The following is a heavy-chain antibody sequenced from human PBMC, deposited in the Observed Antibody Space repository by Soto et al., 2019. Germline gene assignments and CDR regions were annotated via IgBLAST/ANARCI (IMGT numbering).Heavy chain of an antibody. Sequence: GASVKVSCKASGYTFPSHYMHWVRQAPGQGLEGMGIINLSGGGTSYAQKFQGRVTMTRDTSTSTVYMELSSLRSEDKAVYYCARDWTLAYWGQGTLVT. V-gene: IGHV1-46*01. CDR1: GYTFPSHY. CDR2: INLSGGGT. J-gene: IGHJ4*02. CDR3: ARDWTLAY. D-gene: IGHD3-3*01.